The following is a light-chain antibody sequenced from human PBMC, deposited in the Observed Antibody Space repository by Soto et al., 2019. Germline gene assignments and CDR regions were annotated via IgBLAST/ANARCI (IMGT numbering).Light chain of an antibody. J-gene: IGLJ1*01. V-gene: IGLV2-14*01. CDR1: NSDVGGYNY. Sequence: QSVLTQPASVSGSPGQSITISCTGTNSDVGGYNYVSWYQQHPGKAPKLMIYEVSNRPSGVSNRFSGSKSGNTASLTISGLQAEDEADYYCSSYTSSSTRFYVFGTGTKVTVL. CDR2: EVS. CDR3: SSYTSSSTRFYV.